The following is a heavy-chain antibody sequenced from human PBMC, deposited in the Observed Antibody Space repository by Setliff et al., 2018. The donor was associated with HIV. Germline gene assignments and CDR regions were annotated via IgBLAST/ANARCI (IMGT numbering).Heavy chain of an antibody. J-gene: IGHJ3*01. CDR3: VREGEYFDTIGHYLVRRFFDL. Sequence: GGSLRLSCEASGFTFSTYSMNWVRQAPGKGLEWVSSISSSSRSKYYADSVKGRFTISRDNAKKSVFLHMNSLRGEDTAVYYCVREGEYFDTIGHYLVRRFFDLWGRGTMVTVSS. CDR2: ISSSSRSK. V-gene: IGHV3-21*01. D-gene: IGHD3-9*01. CDR1: GFTFSTYS.